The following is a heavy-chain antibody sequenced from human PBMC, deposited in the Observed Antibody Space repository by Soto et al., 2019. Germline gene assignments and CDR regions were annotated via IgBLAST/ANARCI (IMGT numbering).Heavy chain of an antibody. D-gene: IGHD6-6*01. CDR3: ARDPIAARPNSVLDYYYGRDG. V-gene: IGHV3-30-3*01. CDR1: GFPYMRYA. Sequence: GGSLRLSGAASGFPYMRYALHWDLQAPGKGLELVAVISYDGSNKYYADSVKGRFTISRDNSKNTLYLQMNSLRAEDTAVYYCARDPIAARPNSVLDYYYGRDGWGQGTTVTVS. J-gene: IGHJ6*02. CDR2: ISYDGSNK.